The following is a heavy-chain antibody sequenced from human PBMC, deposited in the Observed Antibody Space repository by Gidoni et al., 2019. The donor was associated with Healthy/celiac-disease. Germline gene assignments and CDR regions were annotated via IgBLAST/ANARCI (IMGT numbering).Heavy chain of an antibody. CDR2: ISWDGGST. CDR3: AKEGPPESYDSSGYLDY. D-gene: IGHD3-22*01. Sequence: EVQLVESGGVVVQPGGSLRLSCAASGFTFDDYTMHWVRQAPGKGLEWVSLISWDGGSTYYADSVKGRFTISRDNSKNSLYLQMNSLRTEDTALYYCAKEGPPESYDSSGYLDYWGQGTLVTVSS. V-gene: IGHV3-43*01. CDR1: GFTFDDYT. J-gene: IGHJ4*02.